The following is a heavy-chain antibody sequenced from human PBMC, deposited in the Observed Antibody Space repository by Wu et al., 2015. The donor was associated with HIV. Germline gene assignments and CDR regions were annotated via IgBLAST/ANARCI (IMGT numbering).Heavy chain of an antibody. J-gene: IGHJ4*02. CDR2: IGPKKGDT. V-gene: IGHV1-2*02. CDR3: ARGRFETSGFYVYDS. D-gene: IGHD5/OR15-5a*01. Sequence: QVQLLQSGTEMRKPGTSVNVSCQTSGYTFTNNYLHWIRQVNGQGLEWMGCIGPKKGDTIYAQKFGARVSLTRNTLIQTAYLQLSRLTSDDTGLYYCARGRFETSGFYVYDSWGQGSLVTVSS. CDR1: GYTFTNNY.